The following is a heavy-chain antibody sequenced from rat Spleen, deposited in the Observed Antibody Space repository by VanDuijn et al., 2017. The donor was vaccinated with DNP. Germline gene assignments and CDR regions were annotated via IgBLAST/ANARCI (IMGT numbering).Heavy chain of an antibody. Sequence: EVQLVGSGGGLVQSGRSLKISCAASGFSFSAYNMAWVRQAPTKGLEWVASISPSGGSTYYGDSVKGRFTISRDNAKSTLYLQMDSLRSEDTATYYCATHLGVQGDAWGQGTSVTVSS. V-gene: IGHV5-25*01. CDR2: ISPSGGST. CDR1: GFSFSAYN. J-gene: IGHJ4*01. D-gene: IGHD4-3*01. CDR3: ATHLGVQGDA.